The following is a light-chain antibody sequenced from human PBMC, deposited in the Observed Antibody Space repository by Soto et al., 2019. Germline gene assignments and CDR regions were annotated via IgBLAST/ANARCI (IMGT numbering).Light chain of an antibody. CDR1: QSIGSN. CDR3: QQYNKWPPWT. CDR2: AAS. V-gene: IGKV3-15*01. Sequence: EIVMTQSPATLSVSPGERATLSCRASQSIGSNLAWYQQKPGQAPRLLIYAASIGASDFPARFSGSGSGTEFTLTISGLQSDEFAVYFCQQYNKWPPWTFGHGTKVEIK. J-gene: IGKJ1*01.